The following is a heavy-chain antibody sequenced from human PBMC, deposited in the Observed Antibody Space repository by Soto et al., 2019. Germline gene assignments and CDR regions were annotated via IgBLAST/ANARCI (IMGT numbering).Heavy chain of an antibody. V-gene: IGHV3-23*01. D-gene: IGHD3-10*01. Sequence: GGSLRLSCAASGFTFSSYSMSWVRQAPGKGLEWVSAISGSGGSTYYADSVKGRFTISRDNSKNTLYLQMSSLRAEDTAVYYCAKARWGFGEFYFDYWGQGTLVTVSS. J-gene: IGHJ4*02. CDR1: GFTFSSYS. CDR3: AKARWGFGEFYFDY. CDR2: ISGSGGST.